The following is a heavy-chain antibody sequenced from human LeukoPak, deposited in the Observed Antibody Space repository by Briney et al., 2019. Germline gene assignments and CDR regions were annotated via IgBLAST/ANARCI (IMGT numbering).Heavy chain of an antibody. CDR3: ASGTQQLGFDY. CDR2: IYYSGST. V-gene: IGHV4-61*05. CDR1: GGSISSSSYY. Sequence: SETLSLTCTVSGGSISSSSYYWGWIRQPPGKGLEWIGYIYYSGSTNYNPSLKSRVTISVDTSKNQFSLKLSSVTAADTAVYYCASGTQQLGFDYWGQGTLVTVSS. J-gene: IGHJ4*02. D-gene: IGHD6-13*01.